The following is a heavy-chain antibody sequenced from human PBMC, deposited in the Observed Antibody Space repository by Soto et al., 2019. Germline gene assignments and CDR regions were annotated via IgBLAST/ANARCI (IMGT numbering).Heavy chain of an antibody. V-gene: IGHV4-39*02. D-gene: IGHD1-1*01. J-gene: IGHJ4*02. Sequence: PSETLSLTCTVSGGPIISSSHYWGWIRQSPGTGLEWIGSIDESGDSYYNPSLKSRVTIFVDTSKNQFSLKLISVTGADSAIYYCAREGGYVDYWGQGTLVTVSS. CDR3: AREGGYVDY. CDR1: GGPIISSSHY. CDR2: IDESGDS.